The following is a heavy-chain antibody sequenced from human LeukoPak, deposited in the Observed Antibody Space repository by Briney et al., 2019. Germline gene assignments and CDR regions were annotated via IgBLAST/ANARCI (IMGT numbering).Heavy chain of an antibody. CDR2: ISAYNGNT. CDR3: ARDLITMIRGVIGY. J-gene: IGHJ4*02. CDR1: GYTFTSYG. Sequence: AASVKVSCKASGYTFTSYGISWVRQAPGQGLEWMGWISAYNGNTNYAQKLQGRVTMTTDTSTSTAYMELRSLRSGDTAMYYCARDLITMIRGVIGYWGQGTLVTVSS. V-gene: IGHV1-18*01. D-gene: IGHD3-10*01.